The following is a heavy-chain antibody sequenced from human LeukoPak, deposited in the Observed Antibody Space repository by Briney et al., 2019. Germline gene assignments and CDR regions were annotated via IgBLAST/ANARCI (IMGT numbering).Heavy chain of an antibody. V-gene: IGHV3-23*01. J-gene: IGHJ4*02. CDR3: AKLRSGYYTGINY. CDR1: GFTFSSYA. D-gene: IGHD3-3*01. CDR2: ISGSGGST. Sequence: GGSLRHSCAASGFTFSSYAMSWVRQAPGKGLEWVSAISGSGGSTYYADSVKGRFTISRDNSKDTLYLQMNSLRAEDTAVYYCAKLRSGYYTGINYWGQGTLVTVSS.